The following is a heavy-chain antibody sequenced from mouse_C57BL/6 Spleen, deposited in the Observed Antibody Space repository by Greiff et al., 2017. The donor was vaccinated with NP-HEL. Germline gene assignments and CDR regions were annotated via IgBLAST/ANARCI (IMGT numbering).Heavy chain of an antibody. J-gene: IGHJ2*01. CDR3: ASLFGARFDY. Sequence: VQLQQSGPELVKPGASVKISCKASGYSFTGYYMHWVKQSSEKSLEWIGEINPSTGGTSYNQKFKGKATLTVDKSSSTAYMQLKSLTSEDSAVYYCASLFGARFDYWGQGTTLTVSS. CDR2: INPSTGGT. CDR1: GYSFTGYY. V-gene: IGHV1-43*01.